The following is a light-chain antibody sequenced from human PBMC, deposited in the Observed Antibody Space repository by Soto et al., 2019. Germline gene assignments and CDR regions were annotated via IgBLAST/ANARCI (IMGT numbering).Light chain of an antibody. CDR1: QGISSA. CDR2: DVF. Sequence: AIQVTHSPSSLSSSVGDTVTITCRASQGISSAFAWYQQKPGKVPRLLIYDVFNLQSGVPSRFSGSGSGTDFTLTISRLQPEDFATYYCQQLETYPLTFGQGTRLEMK. V-gene: IGKV1-13*02. CDR3: QQLETYPLT. J-gene: IGKJ5*01.